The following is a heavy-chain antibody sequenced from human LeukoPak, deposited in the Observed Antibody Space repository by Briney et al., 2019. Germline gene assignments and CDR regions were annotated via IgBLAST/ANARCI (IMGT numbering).Heavy chain of an antibody. V-gene: IGHV3-30-3*01. D-gene: IGHD3-22*01. J-gene: IGHJ4*02. CDR2: ISYDGSNK. CDR1: GFTFSSYA. CDR3: AKDCENRNPYYYDSSGCLDY. Sequence: PGGSLRLSCAASGFTFSSYAMHWVRQAPGKGLEWVAVISYDGSNKYYADSVKGRFTISRDNSKNTLYLQMNSLRAEDTAVYYCAKDCENRNPYYYDSSGCLDYWGQGTLVTVSS.